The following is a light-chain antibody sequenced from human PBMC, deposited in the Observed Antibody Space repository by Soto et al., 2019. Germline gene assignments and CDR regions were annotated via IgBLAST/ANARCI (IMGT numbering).Light chain of an antibody. V-gene: IGKV3-20*01. CDR2: GAS. CDR1: QSVSSSY. Sequence: EIVLTQSPGTLSLSPGERATLSCRASQSVSSSYLAWYQQKPGQAPRLLIYGASSRATGIPDRFSGSGSGTDFTLTISRLEPEDCAVYYCQQYGSSQTTFGQGTKLEIK. CDR3: QQYGSSQTT. J-gene: IGKJ2*01.